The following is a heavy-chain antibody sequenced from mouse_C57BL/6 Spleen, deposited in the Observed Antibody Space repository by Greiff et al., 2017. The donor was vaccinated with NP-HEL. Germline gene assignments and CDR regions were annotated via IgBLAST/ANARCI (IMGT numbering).Heavy chain of an antibody. CDR1: GYAFSSYW. CDR2: IYPGDGDT. Sequence: LQQSGASVKISCKASGYAFSSYWMNWVKQRPGKGLEWIGQIYPGDGDTNYNGKFKGKATLTADKSSSTAYMQLSSLTSEDSAVYFCARSGSSYASRYFDVWGTGTTVTVSS. V-gene: IGHV1-80*01. J-gene: IGHJ1*03. CDR3: ARSGSSYASRYFDV. D-gene: IGHD1-1*01.